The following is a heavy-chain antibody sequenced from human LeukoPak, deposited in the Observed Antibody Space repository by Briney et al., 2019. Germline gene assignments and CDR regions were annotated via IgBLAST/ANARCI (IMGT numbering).Heavy chain of an antibody. J-gene: IGHJ1*01. CDR1: GFTVSSNY. Sequence: GRSLRLSCAASGFTVSSNYMSWVRQAPGKGLEWVSVISSGGTTYYADSVKGRFTISRDNSKNTLYLQMNSLRAEDTAVYYCATYSSGWVEYFQHWGQGTLVTVSS. V-gene: IGHV3-53*01. D-gene: IGHD6-19*01. CDR2: ISSGGTT. CDR3: ATYSSGWVEYFQH.